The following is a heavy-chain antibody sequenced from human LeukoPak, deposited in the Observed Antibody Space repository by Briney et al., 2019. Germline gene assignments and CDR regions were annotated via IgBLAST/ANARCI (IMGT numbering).Heavy chain of an antibody. D-gene: IGHD6-19*01. CDR3: ARGAYPQWPRVLWFDP. Sequence: GASVKVSCKASGYTFTSYGISWVRQAPGQGLEWMGWISAYNGNTNYAQKLQGRVTMTTDTSTSTAYMELRSLRSDDTAVYYCARGAYPQWPRVLWFDPWGQGTLVTVSS. CDR2: ISAYNGNT. CDR1: GYTFTSYG. V-gene: IGHV1-18*01. J-gene: IGHJ5*02.